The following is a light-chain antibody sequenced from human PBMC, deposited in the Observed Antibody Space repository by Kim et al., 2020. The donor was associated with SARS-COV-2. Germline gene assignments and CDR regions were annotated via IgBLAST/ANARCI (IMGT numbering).Light chain of an antibody. CDR3: HQYHTSPQT. J-gene: IGKJ1*01. V-gene: IGKV3-20*01. CDR2: AAS. CDR1: QSVSSGY. Sequence: SPGERAPLSCRASQSVSSGYLAWYQQKPGQAPRLLIYAASSRATGIPDRFSGAGSETDFSLTISRLEPEDFALYFCHQYHTSPQTFGLGTKVDIK.